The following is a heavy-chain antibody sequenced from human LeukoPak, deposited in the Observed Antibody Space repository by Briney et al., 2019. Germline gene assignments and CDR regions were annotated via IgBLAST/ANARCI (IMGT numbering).Heavy chain of an antibody. CDR3: ARGLSSDTVTTPYGY. D-gene: IGHD4-11*01. Sequence: GASVKVSCKASGGTFSSYAISWVRQAPGQGLEWMGRIIPILGIANYAQKFQGRVTITADKTTSTAYMELSSLRSEDTAVYYCARGLSSDTVTTPYGYWGQGTLVTVSS. CDR2: IIPILGIA. J-gene: IGHJ4*02. CDR1: GGTFSSYA. V-gene: IGHV1-69*04.